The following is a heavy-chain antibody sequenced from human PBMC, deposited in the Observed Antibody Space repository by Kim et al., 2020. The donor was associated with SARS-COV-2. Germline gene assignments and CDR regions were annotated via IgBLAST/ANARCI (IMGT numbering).Heavy chain of an antibody. CDR2: IYYRGST. Sequence: SETLSLTCTVSGGSISSGGYYWSWIRQHPGKGLEWIGYIYYRGSTYYNPSLNSRVTISLDTSKNQFSLKLSSVTAADTAVYYCARRIPVAGLFDYWGQGTLVTVSS. CDR3: ARRIPVAGLFDY. V-gene: IGHV4-31*03. CDR1: GGSISSGGYY. D-gene: IGHD6-19*01. J-gene: IGHJ4*02.